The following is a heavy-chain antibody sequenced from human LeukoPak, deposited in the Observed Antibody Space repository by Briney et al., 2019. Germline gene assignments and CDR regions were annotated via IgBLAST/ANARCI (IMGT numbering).Heavy chain of an antibody. D-gene: IGHD6-13*01. V-gene: IGHV7-4-1*02. Sequence: ASVKVSCKASGYTFTDYYVHWVRQAPGQGLEWMGWINTNTGNPTYAQGFTGRFVFSLDTSVSTAYLQISSLKAEDTAVYYCARTVIAAAGTRRYYYYYMDVWGKGTTVTVSS. J-gene: IGHJ6*03. CDR3: ARTVIAAAGTRRYYYYYMDV. CDR2: INTNTGNP. CDR1: GYTFTDYY.